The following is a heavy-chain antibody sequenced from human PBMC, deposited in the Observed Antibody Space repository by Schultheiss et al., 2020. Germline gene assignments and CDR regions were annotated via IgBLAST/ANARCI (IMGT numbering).Heavy chain of an antibody. J-gene: IGHJ4*02. CDR1: GFTFSNAW. Sequence: GGSLRLSCAASGFTFSNAWMSWVRQAPGKGLEWVSAISGSGGSTYYADSVKGRFTISRDNAKNSLYLQMNSLRAEDTAVYYCSRDGSSWSDFDYWGQGTLVTVSS. CDR3: SRDGSSWSDFDY. D-gene: IGHD6-13*01. V-gene: IGHV3-21*01. CDR2: ISGSGGST.